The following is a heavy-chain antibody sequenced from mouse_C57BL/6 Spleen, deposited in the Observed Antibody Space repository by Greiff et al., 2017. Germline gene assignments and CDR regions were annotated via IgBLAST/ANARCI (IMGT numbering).Heavy chain of an antibody. V-gene: IGHV1-55*01. J-gene: IGHJ2*01. Sequence: QVQLQQPGAELVKPGASVKMSCKASGYTFTSYWLTWVKQRPGQGLEWIGDIYPGSGSTNYNEKFKSKATLTVDTSSSTAHLQLSSLTSEDSAVYYGARWGGDYECDYWGQGTTLTVSS. D-gene: IGHD2-4*01. CDR2: IYPGSGST. CDR1: GYTFTSYW. CDR3: ARWGGDYECDY.